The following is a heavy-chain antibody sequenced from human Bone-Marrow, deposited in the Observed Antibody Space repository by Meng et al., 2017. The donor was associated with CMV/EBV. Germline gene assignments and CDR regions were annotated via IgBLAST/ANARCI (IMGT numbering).Heavy chain of an antibody. Sequence: GESLKISCAASGFSFSICGMHWVRQAPGKGLEWVAFIRYDGSNKYYADSVRGRFTISRDNSENTLYLQMNSLSTEDTAVYYCARSLRDAYFDYWGQGTLVTVSS. CDR1: GFSFSICG. J-gene: IGHJ4*02. CDR3: ARSLRDAYFDY. CDR2: IRYDGSNK. V-gene: IGHV3-30*02.